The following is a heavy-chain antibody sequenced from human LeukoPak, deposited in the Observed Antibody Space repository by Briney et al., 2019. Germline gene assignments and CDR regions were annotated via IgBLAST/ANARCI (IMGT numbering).Heavy chain of an antibody. D-gene: IGHD6-6*01. Sequence: SETLSLTCAVSGGSISSSNWWSWVRQPPGKGLEWIGEIYHSGRTNYTPSLKSRVTISVDKSKNQLSLKLSSVTAADTAVYYCARASNYYYYMDVWGKGTTVTVSS. J-gene: IGHJ6*03. V-gene: IGHV4-4*02. CDR1: GGSISSSNW. CDR2: IYHSGRT. CDR3: ARASNYYYYMDV.